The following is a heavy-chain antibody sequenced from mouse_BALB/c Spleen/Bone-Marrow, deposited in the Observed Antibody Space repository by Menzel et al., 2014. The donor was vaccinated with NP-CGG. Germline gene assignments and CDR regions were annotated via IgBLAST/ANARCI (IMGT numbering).Heavy chain of an antibody. J-gene: IGHJ4*01. V-gene: IGHV1-18*01. D-gene: IGHD1-1*01. CDR3: ARGDYYGYAMDY. CDR2: INPYNGGT. Sequence: EVKLQESGPELVKPGASMKISCKASGYSFTGYTMNWVKQSHGKNLEWIGLINPYNGGTSYNQKFKGKATLTVDKSSSTVYMELLSLTSEDSAVYYCARGDYYGYAMDYWGQGTSVTVSS. CDR1: GYSFTGYT.